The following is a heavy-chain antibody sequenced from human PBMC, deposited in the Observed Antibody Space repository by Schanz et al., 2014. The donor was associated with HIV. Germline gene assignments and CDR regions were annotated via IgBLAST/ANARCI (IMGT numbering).Heavy chain of an antibody. CDR3: AKAGLFFGQLWLGCFDY. V-gene: IGHV3-30*18. J-gene: IGHJ4*02. D-gene: IGHD5-18*01. CDR1: GFTFSTND. Sequence: QVHLVESGGGVVQPGRSLRLSCAASGFTFSTNDMHWVRQVPGKGLEWVAVISHNGNNDIYAESVKGRVTISRDNSKNTLYLQMNNLKTEDTAVYYCAKAGLFFGQLWLGCFDYWGQGAQVTVSS. CDR2: ISHNGNND.